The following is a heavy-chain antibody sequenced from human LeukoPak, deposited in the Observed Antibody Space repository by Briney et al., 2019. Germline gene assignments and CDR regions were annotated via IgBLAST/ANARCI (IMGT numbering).Heavy chain of an antibody. J-gene: IGHJ4*02. Sequence: GGSLRLSCAASGFTFSSYAMHWVRQAPGRGLEWVAVISYDGSNKYYADSVKGRFTISRDNSKNTLYLQMTTLRPDDTAVYFCVRDTSVGAAYFDFWGQGALVAVSS. CDR3: VRDTSVGAAYFDF. CDR1: GFTFSSYA. CDR2: ISYDGSNK. V-gene: IGHV3-30-3*01. D-gene: IGHD3-3*01.